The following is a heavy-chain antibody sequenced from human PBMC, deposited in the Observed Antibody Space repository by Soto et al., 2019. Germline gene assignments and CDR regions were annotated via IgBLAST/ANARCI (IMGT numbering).Heavy chain of an antibody. D-gene: IGHD3-3*02. Sequence: SETLSLTCGVSGGTIRSPDWRTWVRQPPGKGLEWIGEIFQSGSTNYTPSLESRVTISVDKSKNQFSLTLTSVTAADTAVYYCARLPSRHLVDYWGQGTLVTVSS. CDR3: ARLPSRHLVDY. V-gene: IGHV4-4*02. CDR1: GGTIRSPDW. J-gene: IGHJ4*02. CDR2: IFQSGST.